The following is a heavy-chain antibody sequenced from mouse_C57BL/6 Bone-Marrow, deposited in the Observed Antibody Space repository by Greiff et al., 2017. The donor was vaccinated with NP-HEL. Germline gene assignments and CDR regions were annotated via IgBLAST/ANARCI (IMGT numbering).Heavy chain of an antibody. J-gene: IGHJ3*01. CDR3: TRWGYCSSSWFAY. CDR2: IYPGNSDT. CDR1: GYTFTSYW. D-gene: IGHD1-1*01. V-gene: IGHV1-5*01. Sequence: EVQLQQSGTVLARPGASVKMSCKTSGYTFTSYWMHWVKQRPGQGLEWIGDIYPGNSDTSYNQKFKGKAKLTAVTSASTAYMELSSLTNEDSAVYYCTRWGYCSSSWFAYWGQGTLVTVSA.